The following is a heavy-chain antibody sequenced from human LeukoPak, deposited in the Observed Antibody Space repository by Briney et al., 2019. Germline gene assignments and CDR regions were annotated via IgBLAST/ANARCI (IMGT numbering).Heavy chain of an antibody. Sequence: SETLSLTCTVSGDSFSYFHWSWIRQPPGKGLEWIGYIYNSGSTNYNPSLKSRVTISLDTSKNQSSLKLSSVTAADTAVYYCARGVVAAAGRTFDFWGQGTLVTVSS. CDR3: ARGVVAAAGRTFDF. CDR2: IYNSGST. D-gene: IGHD6-13*01. CDR1: GDSFSYFH. J-gene: IGHJ4*02. V-gene: IGHV4-59*01.